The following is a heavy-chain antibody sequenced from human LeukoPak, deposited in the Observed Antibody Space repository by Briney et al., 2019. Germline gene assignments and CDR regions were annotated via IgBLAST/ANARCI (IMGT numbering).Heavy chain of an antibody. J-gene: IGHJ4*02. D-gene: IGHD5-12*01. V-gene: IGHV1-2*02. Sequence: ASVKVSCKASGYTFTCYYMHWVRQAPGQGLEWMGWINPNSGGTNYTQKFQGRVTMTRDTSISTAYMELSRLRSDDTAVYYCARDLDSGYDTFDYWGQGTLVTVSS. CDR3: ARDLDSGYDTFDY. CDR1: GYTFTCYY. CDR2: INPNSGGT.